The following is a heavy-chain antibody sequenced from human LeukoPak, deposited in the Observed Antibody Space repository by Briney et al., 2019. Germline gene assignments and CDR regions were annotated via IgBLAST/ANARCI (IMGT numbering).Heavy chain of an antibody. CDR1: GYSISSGYF. V-gene: IGHV4-38-2*02. D-gene: IGHD6-13*01. CDR3: ARAYSSSWYFNWFDP. Sequence: SSETLSLTCTVSGYSISSGYFWGWIRQPPGKGLEWIGTIYNSGSTYYNASLESRVTISVDTSKNQFSLKLSSVTAADTAVYYCARAYSSSWYFNWFDPWGQGTLVTVSS. J-gene: IGHJ5*02. CDR2: IYNSGST.